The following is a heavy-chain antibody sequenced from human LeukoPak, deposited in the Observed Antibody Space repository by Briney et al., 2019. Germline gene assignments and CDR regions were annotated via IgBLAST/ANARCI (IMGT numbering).Heavy chain of an antibody. CDR3: ARYLGAYCGGDCYRETFDY. V-gene: IGHV1-2*02. CDR1: GYTFTGYY. CDR2: INPNSGGT. Sequence: GASVKVSCKASGYTFTGYYMHWVRQAPGQGLEWMGWINPNSGGTNYAQKFQGRVTMTRDTSISTAYMELSRLRSDDTAVYYCARYLGAYCGGDCYRETFDYWGQGTLVTVSS. D-gene: IGHD2-21*02. J-gene: IGHJ4*02.